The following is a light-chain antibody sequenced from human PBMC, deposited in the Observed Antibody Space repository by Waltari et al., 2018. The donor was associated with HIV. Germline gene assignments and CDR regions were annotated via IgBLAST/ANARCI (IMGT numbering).Light chain of an antibody. CDR2: EAS. CDR1: HDIKKH. CDR3: QQSDTLWT. J-gene: IGKJ1*01. Sequence: DIQMTQSPSSLSSYVGHTFTITCQASHDIKKHLNWYQQKPGEAPKVLISEASNLETGVPSRFSGTGSGRDFSLTISSLQPEDVATYYCQQSDTLWTFGQGTKEE. V-gene: IGKV1-33*01.